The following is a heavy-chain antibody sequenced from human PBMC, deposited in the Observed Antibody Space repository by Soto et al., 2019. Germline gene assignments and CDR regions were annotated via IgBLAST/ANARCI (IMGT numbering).Heavy chain of an antibody. Sequence: VASVKVSCKASGYTFIDYGISWVRQAPGQGLEWMGWISVYNGDTKYAQKLQGRVTMTTDTSTSTAYMELRSLRSDDTAVYFCARVPVVIPAAIRPFFGYWGQGTLVTVSS. CDR3: ARVPVVIPAAIRPFFGY. CDR1: GYTFIDYG. V-gene: IGHV1-18*04. J-gene: IGHJ4*02. D-gene: IGHD2-2*02. CDR2: ISVYNGDT.